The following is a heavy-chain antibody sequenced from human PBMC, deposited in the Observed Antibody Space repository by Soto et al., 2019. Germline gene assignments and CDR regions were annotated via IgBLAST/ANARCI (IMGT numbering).Heavy chain of an antibody. CDR3: AMDGPATARSGGRWANGYFEY. V-gene: IGHV1-46*03. D-gene: IGHD2-15*01. CDR1: GYTFTSYY. CDR2: INPSGGST. J-gene: IGHJ4*02. Sequence: ASVKVSCKASGYTFTSYYMHWVRQAPGQGLEWMGIINPSGGSTSYAQKFQGRVTMTRDTSTSTVYMELSSLRSEDTAVYYCAMDGPATARSGGRWANGYFEYWGQGTLVTVSS.